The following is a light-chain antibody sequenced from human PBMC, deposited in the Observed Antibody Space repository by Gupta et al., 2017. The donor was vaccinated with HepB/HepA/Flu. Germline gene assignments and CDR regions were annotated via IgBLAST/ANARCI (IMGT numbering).Light chain of an antibody. Sequence: HAVLTHPSSLSASPGASASLTRTLRSGINVGTYRIYWYQQKPGSPPQYLLRYKSDSDKQQGSGVPSRFSGSKDASANAGILLISGLQSEDEADYYCMIWHSSAVVFGGGTKLTVL. CDR3: MIWHSSAVV. CDR1: SGINVGTYR. V-gene: IGLV5-45*02. J-gene: IGLJ2*01. CDR2: YKSDSDK.